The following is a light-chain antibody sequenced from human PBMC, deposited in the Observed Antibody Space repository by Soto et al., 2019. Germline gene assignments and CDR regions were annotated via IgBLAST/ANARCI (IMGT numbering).Light chain of an antibody. V-gene: IGKV3-15*01. J-gene: IGKJ1*01. CDR3: QQYNNWPPT. Sequence: ERVMTHSPATLSVSPGERVTLSCRASQSVSSNLAWYQQKHGQAPRLLIHGASTRATGVPAWFSGSGSGTDYTLTISSLQFEDFAVYYCQQYNNWPPTFGQGTKVDIK. CDR2: GAS. CDR1: QSVSSN.